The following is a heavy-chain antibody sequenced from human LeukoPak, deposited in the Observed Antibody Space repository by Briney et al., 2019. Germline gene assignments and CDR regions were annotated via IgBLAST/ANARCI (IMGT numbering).Heavy chain of an antibody. J-gene: IGHJ4*02. CDR3: ARSFPSNVLRYFDRKIDY. D-gene: IGHD3-9*01. CDR1: GGSISSSSYY. Sequence: SETLSLTCTVSGGSISSSSYYWGWIRQPPGKGLEWIGSIYYSGSTYHNPSLKSRVTISVDTSKNQFSLKLSSVTAADTAVYYCARSFPSNVLRYFDRKIDYWGQGTLVTVSS. CDR2: IYYSGST. V-gene: IGHV4-39*01.